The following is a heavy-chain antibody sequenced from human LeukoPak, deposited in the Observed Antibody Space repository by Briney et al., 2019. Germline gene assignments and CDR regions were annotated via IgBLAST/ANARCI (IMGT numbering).Heavy chain of an antibody. Sequence: GASVKVSCKAFGYTFTSYYMHWVRQAPGQGLEWMGIINPSGGSTSYAQKFQGRVTMTRDTSTSTVYMELSSLRSEDTAVYYCARDRDNYYDSSGFNYFDYWGQGTLVTVSS. CDR1: GYTFTSYY. CDR3: ARDRDNYYDSSGFNYFDY. CDR2: INPSGGST. J-gene: IGHJ4*02. D-gene: IGHD3-22*01. V-gene: IGHV1-46*01.